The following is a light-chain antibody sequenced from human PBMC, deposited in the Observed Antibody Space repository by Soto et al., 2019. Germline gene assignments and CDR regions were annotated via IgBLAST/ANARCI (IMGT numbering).Light chain of an antibody. J-gene: IGKJ4*01. CDR3: QHYNNWPLLT. Sequence: EIVMTQSPATLSVSPGERVTLSCRASQSVKSNLAWYQQRPGQPPRLLVFGASVRATGVPDRFSASGSGTDFTLIISSLQSEDFAIYYCQHYNNWPLLTFGGGTKVEIK. CDR1: QSVKSN. CDR2: GAS. V-gene: IGKV3-15*01.